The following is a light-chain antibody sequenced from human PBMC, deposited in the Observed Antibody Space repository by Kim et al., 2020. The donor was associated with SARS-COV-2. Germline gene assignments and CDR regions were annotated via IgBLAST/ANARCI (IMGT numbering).Light chain of an antibody. Sequence: GQRITISCSGSNSNIGRNYVYWYQQLPGTAPKLLIYRNNQRPSGVPDRFSGSKSGTSASLAISGLRSEDETDYYCATWDDSLRGVVFGGGTQLTVL. J-gene: IGLJ2*01. CDR3: ATWDDSLRGVV. V-gene: IGLV1-47*01. CDR2: RNN. CDR1: NSNIGRNY.